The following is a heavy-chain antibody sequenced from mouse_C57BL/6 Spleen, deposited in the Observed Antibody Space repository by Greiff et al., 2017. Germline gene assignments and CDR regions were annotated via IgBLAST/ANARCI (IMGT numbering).Heavy chain of an antibody. D-gene: IGHD2-4*01. Sequence: QVQLKQPGAELVKPGASVKLSCKASGYTFTSYWMHWVKQRPGQGLEWIGMMHLNSVGTNYNEKFKSKAALTVDKSSSTAYMPLSSLASEDSAVYYCARSEDYGYAMDYWGQGTSVTVSS. CDR3: ARSEDYGYAMDY. V-gene: IGHV1-64*01. J-gene: IGHJ4*01. CDR1: GYTFTSYW. CDR2: MHLNSVGT.